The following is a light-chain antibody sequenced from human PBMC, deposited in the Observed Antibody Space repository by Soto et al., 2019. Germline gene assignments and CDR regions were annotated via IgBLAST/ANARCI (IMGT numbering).Light chain of an antibody. J-gene: IGLJ2*01. CDR3: QSYDSSLSGNVV. CDR2: GNS. Sequence: QLVLTQPPSVSGAPGQRVTISYTGSSSNIGAGYDVHWYQQLPGTAPKLLIYGNSNRPSGVPDRFSGSKSGTSASLAITGLQAEDEADYYCQSYDSSLSGNVVFGGGTKLTVL. V-gene: IGLV1-40*01. CDR1: SSNIGAGYD.